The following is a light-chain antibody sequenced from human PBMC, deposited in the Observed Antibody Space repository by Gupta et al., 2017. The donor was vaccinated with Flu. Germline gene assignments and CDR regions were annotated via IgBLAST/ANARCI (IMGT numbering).Light chain of an antibody. CDR2: ANK. CDR3: HSYDTSLSGSGV. V-gene: IGLV1-40*01. J-gene: IGLJ3*02. Sequence: QSVLTQPPSASGAPGQPVPIPCTGSSSNLGAGYGVCWYKQVPGTAPKLLIYANKNRPSGVPDRFSGSKSDTSASLAITGLQAEDEADYYCHSYDTSLSGSGVFGGGTKLTVL. CDR1: SSNLGAGYG.